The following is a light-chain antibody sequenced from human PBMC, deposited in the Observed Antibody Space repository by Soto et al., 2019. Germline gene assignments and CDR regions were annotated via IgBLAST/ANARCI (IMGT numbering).Light chain of an antibody. V-gene: IGLV2-14*01. CDR1: SSDDGGYDY. CDR3: SSYSISTAYL. Sequence: QSALTQPASVSGSPGQSITISCTGTSSDDGGYDYVSWYQLHPGKAPKLMVFEVSNRPSGVSYRFSGSKSGNTASLTISGLQAEDEADYFCSSYSISTAYLFGTGTKV. J-gene: IGLJ1*01. CDR2: EVS.